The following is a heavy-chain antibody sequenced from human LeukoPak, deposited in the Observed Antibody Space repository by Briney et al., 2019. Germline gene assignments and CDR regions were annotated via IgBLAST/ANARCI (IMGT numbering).Heavy chain of an antibody. D-gene: IGHD6-13*01. CDR2: IYYNGDT. CDR1: GGSITTNCCY. V-gene: IGHV4-39*01. J-gene: IGHJ4*02. CDR3: ASSTAKY. Sequence: SETLSLTCTVSGGSITTNCCYWGWVRQSPGTALEWIGGIYYNGDTYYNPSLKSRVTMSVDTSKNQFSLNLSPVTAADTAVYYCASSTAKYWGQGTLVTVSS.